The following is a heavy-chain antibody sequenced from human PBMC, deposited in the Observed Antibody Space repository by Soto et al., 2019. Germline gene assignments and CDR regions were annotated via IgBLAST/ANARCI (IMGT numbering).Heavy chain of an antibody. CDR1: GGTFSSYA. J-gene: IGHJ6*02. Sequence: VASVKVSCKASGGTFSSYAISWVRQAPGQGLEWMGGIIPIFGTANYAQEFQGRVTITADKSTSTAYMELSSLRSEDTAVYYCARGPGGAAAGTPGDYYYYYGMDVWGQGTTVTVSS. CDR2: IIPIFGTA. CDR3: ARGPGGAAAGTPGDYYYYYGMDV. D-gene: IGHD6-13*01. V-gene: IGHV1-69*06.